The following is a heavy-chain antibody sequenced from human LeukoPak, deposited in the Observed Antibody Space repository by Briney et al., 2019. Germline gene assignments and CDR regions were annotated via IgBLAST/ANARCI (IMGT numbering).Heavy chain of an antibody. V-gene: IGHV1-46*01. Sequence: ASVKVSCKASGYTFTSYYMHWVRQAPGQGLEWMGIINPSGGSTSYAQKFQGRVTMTRNTSISTAYMELSSLRSEDTAVYYCARGLGVRWLQLRWGFDYWGQGTLVTVSS. D-gene: IGHD5-24*01. CDR3: ARGLGVRWLQLRWGFDY. CDR2: INPSGGST. J-gene: IGHJ4*02. CDR1: GYTFTSYY.